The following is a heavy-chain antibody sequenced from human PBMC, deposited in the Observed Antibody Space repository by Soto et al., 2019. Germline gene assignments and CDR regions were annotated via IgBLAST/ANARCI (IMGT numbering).Heavy chain of an antibody. Sequence: ASVKVSCKASGYTFTSYYMHWVRQAPGQVLEWMGIINPSGGSTSYAQKFQGRVTMTRDTSTSTVYMELSSLRSEDTAVYYCARDLYRSSSPYYYGMDVWGQGTTVTVSS. J-gene: IGHJ6*02. CDR2: INPSGGST. CDR1: GYTFTSYY. V-gene: IGHV1-46*01. CDR3: ARDLYRSSSPYYYGMDV. D-gene: IGHD6-6*01.